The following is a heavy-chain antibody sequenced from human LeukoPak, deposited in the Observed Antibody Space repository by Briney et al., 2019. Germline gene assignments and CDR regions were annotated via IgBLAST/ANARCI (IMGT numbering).Heavy chain of an antibody. CDR2: IYYSGST. D-gene: IGHD3-22*01. V-gene: IGHV4-39*07. Sequence: SETLSLTCTVSGGSISSSSYYWGWIRQPPGKGLEWIGSIYYSGSTYYNPSLKSRVTISVDTSKNQFSLKLSSVTAADTAVYYCAGNEYYYDSSGYYYANWFDPWGQGTLVTVSS. CDR3: AGNEYYYDSSGYYYANWFDP. CDR1: GGSISSSSYY. J-gene: IGHJ5*02.